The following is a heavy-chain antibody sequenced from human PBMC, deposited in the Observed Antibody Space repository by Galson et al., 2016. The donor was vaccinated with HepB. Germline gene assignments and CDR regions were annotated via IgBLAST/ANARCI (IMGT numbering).Heavy chain of an antibody. D-gene: IGHD3-16*01. CDR2: ISDSGGNT. V-gene: IGHV3-23*01. CDR3: AKVPLGERKVTFGAVRRKKGITFFDH. Sequence: SLRLSCAASGFSFYGFAMGWVRQAPGKGLEWVSGISDSGGNTWDADSVKGRFIISRDNSKNTLYLQLNRLRAEDTAVYYCAKVPLGERKVTFGAVRRKKGITFFDHWGQGTLVTVSS. J-gene: IGHJ4*02. CDR1: GFSFYGFA.